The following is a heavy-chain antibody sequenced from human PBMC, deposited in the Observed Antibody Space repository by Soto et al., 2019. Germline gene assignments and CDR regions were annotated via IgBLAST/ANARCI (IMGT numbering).Heavy chain of an antibody. CDR1: GYTFTSYG. CDR3: ARRPAWWIAAAGEPIDY. Sequence: ASVKVSCKASGYTFTSYGISWVRQAPGQGLEWMGWISAYNGNTNYAQKLQGRVTMTTDTSTSTAYMELRSLRSDDTAVYYCARRPAWWIAAAGEPIDYWGQGTLVTVSS. V-gene: IGHV1-18*01. J-gene: IGHJ4*02. CDR2: ISAYNGNT. D-gene: IGHD6-13*01.